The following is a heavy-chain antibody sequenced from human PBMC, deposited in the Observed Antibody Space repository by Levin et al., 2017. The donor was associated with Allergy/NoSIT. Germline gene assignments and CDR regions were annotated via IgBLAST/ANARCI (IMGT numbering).Heavy chain of an antibody. Sequence: GGSLRLSCAASGFTFSSYAMHWVRQAPGKGLEWVAVISYDGSNKYYADSVKGRFTISRDNSKNTLYLQMNSLRAEDTAVYYCARQWELRFNWFDPWGQGTLVTVSS. CDR1: GFTFSSYA. CDR2: ISYDGSNK. D-gene: IGHD1-26*01. V-gene: IGHV3-30*04. CDR3: ARQWELRFNWFDP. J-gene: IGHJ5*02.